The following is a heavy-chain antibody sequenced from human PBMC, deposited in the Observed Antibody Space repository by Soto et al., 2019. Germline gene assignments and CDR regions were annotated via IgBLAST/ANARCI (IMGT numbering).Heavy chain of an antibody. V-gene: IGHV4-59*08. Sequence: SETLSLTCTVSGGSIDTYYSSWIRQPPGKGLEWIGWIYDSGSTDYNPSLKSRVTISVDTSKNQFSLKLSSVTAADTAVYYCARHRYYYGSGRYTPTHWGQGTMVTVSS. D-gene: IGHD3-10*01. CDR1: GGSIDTYY. CDR2: IYDSGST. J-gene: IGHJ3*01. CDR3: ARHRYYYGSGRYTPTH.